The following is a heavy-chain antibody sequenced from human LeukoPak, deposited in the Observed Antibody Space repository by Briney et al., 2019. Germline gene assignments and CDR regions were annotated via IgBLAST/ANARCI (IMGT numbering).Heavy chain of an antibody. CDR1: GGSISSYY. CDR2: IYYSGST. CDR3: ARDRKRVPAAMVGNDAFDI. Sequence: SETLSLTCTVSGGSISSYYWSWIRQPPGKGLEWIGYIYYSGSTNYNPSLKSRVTISVDTSKNQFSLKLSSVTAADTAVYYCARDRKRVPAAMVGNDAFDIWGQGTMVTVSS. D-gene: IGHD2-2*01. J-gene: IGHJ3*02. V-gene: IGHV4-59*01.